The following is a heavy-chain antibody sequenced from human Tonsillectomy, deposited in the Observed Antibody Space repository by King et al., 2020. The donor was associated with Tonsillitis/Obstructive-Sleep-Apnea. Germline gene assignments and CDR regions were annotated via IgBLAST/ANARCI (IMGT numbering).Heavy chain of an antibody. CDR1: GYTFSNYA. V-gene: IGHV7-4-1*02. CDR3: ARAFNSASWGPDY. J-gene: IGHJ4*02. CDR2: INTNTENP. D-gene: IGHD3-16*01. Sequence: VQLVQSGSELKKPGASVKISCKASGYTFSNYAMMWVRQAPGQGLEWMGWINTNTENPTYAQDFTGRYVFSLDTSVRTAYLQNSDLTPEDTAVYYCARAFNSASWGPDYWGQGSLVTVSS.